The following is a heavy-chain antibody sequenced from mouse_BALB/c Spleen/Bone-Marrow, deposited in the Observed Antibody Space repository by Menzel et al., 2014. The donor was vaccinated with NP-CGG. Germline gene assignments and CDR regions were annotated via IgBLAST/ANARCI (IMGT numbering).Heavy chain of an antibody. CDR3: AKNYYYGYVAY. CDR1: GFDFSRYW. CDR2: INPDSSTI. J-gene: IGHJ3*01. Sequence: EVKLMESGGGLVQPGGSLKLSCAASGFDFSRYWVTWVRLAPGKGLEWIGEINPDSSTINYTPSLKDKFIISRDNAKNTLYLQMSKVRSEDTALYYCAKNYYYGYVAYWGQGTLVTVSA. V-gene: IGHV4-1*02. D-gene: IGHD1-2*01.